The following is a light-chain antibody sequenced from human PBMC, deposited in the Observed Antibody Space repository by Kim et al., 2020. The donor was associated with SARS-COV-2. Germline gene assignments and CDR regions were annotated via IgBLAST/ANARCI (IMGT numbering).Light chain of an antibody. Sequence: PASTSCRSSQSLLSSNGYSYLDWYLQKPVQSPQLLIYLASNRASRVPDRLSGSGSGSDFTLKISRGAAEDVGVYYCMQAVQTPVTFGQGTRLEIK. CDR3: MQAVQTPVT. CDR1: QSLLSSNGYSY. CDR2: LAS. V-gene: IGKV2-28*01. J-gene: IGKJ5*01.